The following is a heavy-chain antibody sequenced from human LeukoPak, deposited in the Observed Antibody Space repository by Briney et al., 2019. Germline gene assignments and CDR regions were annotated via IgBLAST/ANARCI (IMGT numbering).Heavy chain of an antibody. V-gene: IGHV4-61*02. Sequence: PSQTLSLTCTVSGGSISSGSYFWSWIRQPAGKGLEWIGRIYTSGSTNYNPSLKSRVTISVDMSKIQISLKLTSVTAADTAVYYCARHFDYDSGGDAFNVWGQGTMVTVSS. CDR2: IYTSGST. D-gene: IGHD3-10*01. J-gene: IGHJ3*01. CDR3: ARHFDYDSGGDAFNV. CDR1: GGSISSGSYF.